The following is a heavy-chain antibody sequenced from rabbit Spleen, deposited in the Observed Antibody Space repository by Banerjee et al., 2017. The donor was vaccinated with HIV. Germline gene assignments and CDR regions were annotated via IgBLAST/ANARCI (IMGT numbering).Heavy chain of an antibody. V-gene: IGHV1S40*01. CDR1: GVSFTGDSFSGDSY. D-gene: IGHD1-1*01. Sequence: QSLVESGGDLVKPGASLTLTCTASGVSFTGDSFSGDSYMCWVRQAPGKGLEWIACIDSGSSGFTYFAHWAKGRFTISKASSTTVTLQMTSLTAADTATYFCARDTSSSFSSYGMDLWGQGTLVTVS. CDR3: ARDTSSSFSSYGMDL. CDR2: IDSGSSGFT. J-gene: IGHJ3*01.